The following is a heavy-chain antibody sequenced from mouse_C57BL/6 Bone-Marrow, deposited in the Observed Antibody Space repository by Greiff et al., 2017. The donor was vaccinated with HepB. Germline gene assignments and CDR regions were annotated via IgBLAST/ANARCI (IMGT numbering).Heavy chain of an antibody. J-gene: IGHJ3*01. CDR2: ISYDGSN. D-gene: IGHD2-1*01. CDR3: AREALGNYCFAY. V-gene: IGHV3-6*01. Sequence: EVQRVESGPGLVKPSQSLSLTCSVTGYSITSGYYWNWIRQFPGNKLEWMGYISYDGSNNYNPSLKNRISITRDTSKNQFFLKLNSVTTEDTATYYCAREALGNYCFAYWGQGTLVTVSA. CDR1: GYSITSGYY.